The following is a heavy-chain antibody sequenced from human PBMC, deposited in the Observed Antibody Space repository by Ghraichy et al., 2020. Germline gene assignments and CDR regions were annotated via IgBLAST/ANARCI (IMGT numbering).Heavy chain of an antibody. D-gene: IGHD4-23*01. CDR1: GFTFSSYS. J-gene: IGHJ6*02. V-gene: IGHV3-48*02. CDR3: ARGSRVVRFYYYDGMDV. Sequence: LSITCVGSGFTFSSYSMNWVRQSPGKGLEWVSYITSSSRNTFYADSVKGRFTISRDNAQNSLSLQMNSLRDEDTAVYYCARGSRVVRFYYYDGMDVWGQGTTVTVSS. CDR2: ITSSSRNT.